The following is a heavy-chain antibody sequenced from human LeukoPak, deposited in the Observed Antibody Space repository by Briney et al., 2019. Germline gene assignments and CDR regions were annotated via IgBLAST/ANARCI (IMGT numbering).Heavy chain of an antibody. CDR2: ISYDGSNK. D-gene: IGHD1-26*01. Sequence: GRSLRLSCAASGFTFSSYAMHWVRQAPGKGLEWVAVISYDGSNKYYADSVKGRFTISRDNSKNTLYLQMNSLRAEDTAVYYCATSRTVVGATSNIDYWGQGTLVTVSS. CDR3: ATSRTVVGATSNIDY. CDR1: GFTFSSYA. J-gene: IGHJ4*02. V-gene: IGHV3-30*04.